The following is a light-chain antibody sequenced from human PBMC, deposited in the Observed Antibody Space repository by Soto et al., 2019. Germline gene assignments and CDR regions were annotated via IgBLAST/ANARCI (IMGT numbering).Light chain of an antibody. Sequence: EILMTQSPATLSVSAGERATLSCRASQSVSSNLAWYQQKPGQAPRLLIYGASTRATGIPARFSGSGSGTEFTLTISSLQSEDFAVYYCQHYNNWPRTFGQGTKVDIK. CDR2: GAS. V-gene: IGKV3-15*01. CDR1: QSVSSN. J-gene: IGKJ1*01. CDR3: QHYNNWPRT.